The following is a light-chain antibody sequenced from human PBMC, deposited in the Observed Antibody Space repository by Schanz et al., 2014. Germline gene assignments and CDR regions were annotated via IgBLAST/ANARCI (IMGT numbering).Light chain of an antibody. CDR1: QDISDY. J-gene: IGKJ2*01. CDR3: QQYESLPRT. V-gene: IGKV1-33*01. CDR2: AAS. Sequence: DIQMTQSPSSLSASVGDRVTITCQASQDISDYLNWYQQKPGKAPELLIYAASNLETGVPSRFSGSGSGTHFTFTISSLQPEDIATYYCQQYESLPRTFGQGAKLEIK.